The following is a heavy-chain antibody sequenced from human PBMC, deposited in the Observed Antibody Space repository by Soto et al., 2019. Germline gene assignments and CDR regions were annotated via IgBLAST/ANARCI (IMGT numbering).Heavy chain of an antibody. Sequence: QVHLVESGGGVVQPGGSLTLSCIASGFLITSPGIHWVRQSPGKGLDWVAAVWGAGDGSQRRDADSVKVRFTVSRDNSRNTIHLQMNGLRAEDTAMYYCARALGASPFDLWGRGTLVTVSS. CDR3: ARALGASPFDL. D-gene: IGHD1-26*01. V-gene: IGHV3-33*01. CDR2: VWGAGDGSQR. J-gene: IGHJ4*02. CDR1: GFLITSPG.